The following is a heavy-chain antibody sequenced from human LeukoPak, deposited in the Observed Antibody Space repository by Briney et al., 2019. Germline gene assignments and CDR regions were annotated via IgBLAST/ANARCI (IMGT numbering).Heavy chain of an antibody. Sequence: SGTLSLTCAVSGGSISSNNWWTWVRQPPGRGLEWIGEIYHSGSTNYNPSLKSRVTISVDKSKNQFSLKVTSVTAADTAVYYCARGVVVLAANNWFDPWGHGTLVTVSS. CDR1: GGSISSNNW. V-gene: IGHV4-4*02. CDR3: ARGVVVLAANNWFDP. D-gene: IGHD2-15*01. J-gene: IGHJ5*02. CDR2: IYHSGST.